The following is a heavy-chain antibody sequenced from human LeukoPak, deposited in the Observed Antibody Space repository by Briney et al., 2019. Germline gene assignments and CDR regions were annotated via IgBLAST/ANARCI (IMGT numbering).Heavy chain of an antibody. J-gene: IGHJ4*02. V-gene: IGHV1-18*04. CDR1: GYTFTSCG. D-gene: IGHD3-10*01. CDR2: ICACNGNT. Sequence: ASVTVSCTASGYTFTSCGIRWVRQAPGPGLEWMGWICACNGNTTFSQKLQGRGTMTTDTSTSTAYMELRSLRSDDTAVYYCARVWGSGSFDYWGQGTLVTVSS. CDR3: ARVWGSGSFDY.